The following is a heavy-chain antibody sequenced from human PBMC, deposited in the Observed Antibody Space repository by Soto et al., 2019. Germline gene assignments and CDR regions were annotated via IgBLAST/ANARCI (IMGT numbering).Heavy chain of an antibody. CDR2: IYWNDDK. Sequence: QITLKESGPTLVEPTQTLTLTCTYSGFSLRTTGVGVGWIRQPPGKALEWLGIIYWNDDKRYSPSLKNRFTLTRDISKSQVVLTMTNMDPVDPATYYCAHTWGLPFDYWGQGTLVIVSS. J-gene: IGHJ4*02. D-gene: IGHD3-16*01. CDR1: GFSLRTTGVG. V-gene: IGHV2-5*01. CDR3: AHTWGLPFDY.